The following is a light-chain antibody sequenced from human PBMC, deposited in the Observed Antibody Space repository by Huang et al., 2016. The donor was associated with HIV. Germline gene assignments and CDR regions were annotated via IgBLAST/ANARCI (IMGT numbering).Light chain of an antibody. CDR2: AAS. J-gene: IGKJ4*01. CDR3: QQSYSTLLT. V-gene: IGKV1-39*01. Sequence: DIQMTQSPPSLSASVGDRVTITCRASQSISSYLNWYQQKPGKAPKLLIYAASSLQSGVQSRFSGSGSGTDFTLTISSLQPEDFATYYCQQSYSTLLTFGGGTKVEIK. CDR1: QSISSY.